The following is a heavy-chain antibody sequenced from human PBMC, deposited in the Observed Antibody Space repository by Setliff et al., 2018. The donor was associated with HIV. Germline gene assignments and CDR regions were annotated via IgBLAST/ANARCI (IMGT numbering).Heavy chain of an antibody. J-gene: IGHJ4*02. CDR3: ARAYYDSVWGSHRYRFYYFDY. V-gene: IGHV1-69*10. CDR1: GYSFTGYY. CDR2: IIPILGVA. Sequence: SVKVSCKASGYSFTGYYMHWVRQAPGQGLEWMGGIIPILGVANYAQKFQGRVTITADKSTTTAYMELRSLRSEDTAVYYCARAYYDSVWGSHRYRFYYFDYWGQGSLVTVSS. D-gene: IGHD3-16*02.